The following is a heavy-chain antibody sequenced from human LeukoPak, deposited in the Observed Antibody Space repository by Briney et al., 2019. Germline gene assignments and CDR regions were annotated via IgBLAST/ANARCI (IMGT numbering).Heavy chain of an antibody. CDR1: GFTLSSHS. J-gene: IGHJ4*02. CDR3: VRDQFFSFDY. D-gene: IGHD3-3*01. CDR2: ISGTSSLI. V-gene: IGHV3-48*02. Sequence: PGGSLRLSCAASGFTLSSHSMNWVRQAPGKGLEWVSYISGTSSLIYYADSVKGRFTISRDNAKNSLYLQMNSLRDEDTAVYYCVRDQFFSFDYWGQGTLVTVSS.